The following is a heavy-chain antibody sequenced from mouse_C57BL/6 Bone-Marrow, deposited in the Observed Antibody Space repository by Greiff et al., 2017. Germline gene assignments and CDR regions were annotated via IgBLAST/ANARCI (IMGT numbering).Heavy chain of an antibody. Sequence: QVQLQQPGAELVRPGTSVKLSCKASGYTFTSYWMHWVKQRPGQGLAWIGVIDPSDSYTNYNQKFKGKATLTVDTSASTAYMQLSSLTSEDSAVYYCARRDYGLDYWGQGTTLTVSS. D-gene: IGHD2-4*01. V-gene: IGHV1-59*01. CDR2: IDPSDSYT. CDR1: GYTFTSYW. CDR3: ARRDYGLDY. J-gene: IGHJ2*01.